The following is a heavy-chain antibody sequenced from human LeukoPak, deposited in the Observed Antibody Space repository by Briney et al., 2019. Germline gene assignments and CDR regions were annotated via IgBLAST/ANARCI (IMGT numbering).Heavy chain of an antibody. Sequence: GGSLRLSCAASGFTFSSYSMNWVRQAPGKGLEWVSYISSSSSTIYYADSVKGRFTISRDNAKNSLYLQMNSLRAGDTAVYYCARDRSNYDFWSGYYNWGQGTLVTVSS. D-gene: IGHD3-3*01. CDR3: ARDRSNYDFWSGYYN. V-gene: IGHV3-48*01. CDR2: ISSSSSTI. CDR1: GFTFSSYS. J-gene: IGHJ4*02.